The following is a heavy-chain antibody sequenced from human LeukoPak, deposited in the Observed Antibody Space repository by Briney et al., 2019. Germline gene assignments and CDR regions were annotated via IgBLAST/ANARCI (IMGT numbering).Heavy chain of an antibody. D-gene: IGHD4-17*01. CDR1: GGSISSGGYY. CDR3: ARNDYGDYHDAFDI. CDR2: IYYSGST. J-gene: IGHJ3*02. V-gene: IGHV4-31*03. Sequence: PSETLSLTCTVSGGSISSGGYYWSWIRQHPGKGLEWIGYIYYSGSTYYNPSLKSRVTISVDTSKNQFSLKLSSVTAADTAVYYCARNDYGDYHDAFDIWGQGTMVTVSS.